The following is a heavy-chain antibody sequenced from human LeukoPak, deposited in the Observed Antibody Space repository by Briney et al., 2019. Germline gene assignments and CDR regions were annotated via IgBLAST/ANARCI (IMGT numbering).Heavy chain of an antibody. V-gene: IGHV3-74*01. D-gene: IGHD1-26*01. CDR2: IETDGTRA. J-gene: IGHJ4*02. CDR3: ARDQVGTMPEDY. CDR1: GFTFSEHR. Sequence: GGSLRLSCAVSGFTFSEHRMHWVRQVPGKGLEWISWIETDGTRAGYVDSVRGRFTVSRDNAKSTLYLQMNSLRAEDTAVCYCARDQVGTMPEDYWGQGTLVTVSS.